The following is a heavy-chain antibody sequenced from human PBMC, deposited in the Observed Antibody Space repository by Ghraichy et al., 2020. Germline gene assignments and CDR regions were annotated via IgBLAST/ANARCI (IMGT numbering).Heavy chain of an antibody. Sequence: GESLNISCKGSGFSFSDYSMIWVRLTPRKALEWVSYITGSSITIFYTDSVKGRFTISRDNAKNSLYLQMNSLRAEDTAVYYCARLPLPRRAAVGDWYFDLWGRGTLVTVSS. CDR1: GFSFSDYS. D-gene: IGHD6-13*01. CDR2: ITGSSITI. V-gene: IGHV3-48*01. CDR3: ARLPLPRRAAVGDWYFDL. J-gene: IGHJ2*01.